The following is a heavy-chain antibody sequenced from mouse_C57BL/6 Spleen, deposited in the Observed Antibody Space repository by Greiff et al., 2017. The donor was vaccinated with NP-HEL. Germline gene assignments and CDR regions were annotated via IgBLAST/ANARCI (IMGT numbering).Heavy chain of an antibody. D-gene: IGHD1-1*01. Sequence: EVKLVESVAELVRPGASVKLSCTASGFNIKNTYMHWVKQRPEQGLEWIGRIDPANGNTKYAPKFQGKATITADTSSNTAYLQLSSLTSEDTAIYYCARNYGSPWYFDVWGTGTTVTVSS. CDR1: GFNIKNTY. V-gene: IGHV14-3*01. CDR2: IDPANGNT. J-gene: IGHJ1*03. CDR3: ARNYGSPWYFDV.